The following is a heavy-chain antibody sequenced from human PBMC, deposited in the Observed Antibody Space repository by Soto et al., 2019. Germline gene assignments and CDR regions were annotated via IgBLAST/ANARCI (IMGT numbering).Heavy chain of an antibody. CDR1: GGSISSYY. CDR2: IYYSGST. D-gene: IGHD2-2*01. J-gene: IGHJ4*02. CDR3: ARVWSNCISTSCAVDY. V-gene: IGHV4-59*01. Sequence: QVQLQESGPGLVKPSETLSLTCTVSGGSISSYYWSWIRQPPGKGLEWIGYIYYSGSTNYNPSLKSRVTISVDTSKNQFSLKLSSVTAADTAVYYCARVWSNCISTSCAVDYWGQGTLVTVSS.